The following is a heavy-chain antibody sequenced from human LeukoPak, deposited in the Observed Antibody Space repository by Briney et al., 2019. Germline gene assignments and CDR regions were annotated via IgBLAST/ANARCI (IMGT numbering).Heavy chain of an antibody. Sequence: ASVKVSCKASGYTFTNYYIHWVRQAPGQGLEWMGMINPSGGGTVYAQMLQGRLTMTRDLSSRTVYMELNSLTSEDTAVYYCARGRTTQSYASSGFYPRDYWGQGTVVTVSS. CDR3: ARGRTTQSYASSGFYPRDY. J-gene: IGHJ4*02. CDR1: GYTFTNYY. V-gene: IGHV1-46*01. D-gene: IGHD3-22*01. CDR2: INPSGGGT.